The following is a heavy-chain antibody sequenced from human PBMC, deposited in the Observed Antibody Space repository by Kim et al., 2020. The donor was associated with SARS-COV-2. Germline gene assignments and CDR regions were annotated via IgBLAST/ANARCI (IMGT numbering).Heavy chain of an antibody. CDR3: AKDLSRAAADGAFDI. J-gene: IGHJ3*02. V-gene: IGHV3-30*02. Sequence: DDVKGRLFIPRDSSKNTLYMQMNSLRPEDTAVYYCAKDLSRAAADGAFDIWGQGTMVTVSS. D-gene: IGHD6-13*01.